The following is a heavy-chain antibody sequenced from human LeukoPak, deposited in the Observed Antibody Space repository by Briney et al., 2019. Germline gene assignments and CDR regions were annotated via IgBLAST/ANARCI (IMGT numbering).Heavy chain of an antibody. CDR3: ARELDCSSTSCYSFGLDP. Sequence: ASVKVSCKASGYTFTGYYMHWVRQAPGQGLEWMGWINPNSGATNYAQKFQGRVTMTRDTSISTAYMELSRLRSDDTAVYYCARELDCSSTSCYSFGLDPWGQGTLVTVSS. CDR1: GYTFTGYY. V-gene: IGHV1-2*02. J-gene: IGHJ5*02. CDR2: INPNSGAT. D-gene: IGHD2-2*01.